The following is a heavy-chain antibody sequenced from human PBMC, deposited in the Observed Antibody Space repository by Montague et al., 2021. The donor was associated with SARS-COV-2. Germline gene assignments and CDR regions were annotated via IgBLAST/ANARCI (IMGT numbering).Heavy chain of an antibody. CDR3: ARLGEGVVPAPILGFGRYYSYSSMDV. CDR2: INHSGST. J-gene: IGHJ6*03. CDR1: GGSFSGYY. D-gene: IGHD2-2*02. Sequence: SETLSLTCAVYGGSFSGYYWNWIRQPPGKGLEWIGEINHSGSTNYNPSLKRRVTISVETSKNQCSLKLNSVTAADTAVYYCARLGEGVVPAPILGFGRYYSYSSMDVWGKGATVTVSS. V-gene: IGHV4-34*01.